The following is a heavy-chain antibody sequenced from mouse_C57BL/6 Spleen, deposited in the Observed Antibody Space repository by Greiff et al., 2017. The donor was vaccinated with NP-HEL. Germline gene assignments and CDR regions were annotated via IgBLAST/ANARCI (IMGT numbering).Heavy chain of an antibody. D-gene: IGHD2-4*01. V-gene: IGHV1-50*01. J-gene: IGHJ3*01. CDR1: GYTFTSYW. CDR2: IDPSDSYT. Sequence: QVQLQQPGAELVKPGASVKLSCKASGYTFTSYWMQWVKQRPGQGLEWIGEIDPSDSYTNYNQKFKGKATLTVDTSSCTAYMQLSSLTSEDSAVYYCARQEDYDGFAYWGQGTLVTVSA. CDR3: ARQEDYDGFAY.